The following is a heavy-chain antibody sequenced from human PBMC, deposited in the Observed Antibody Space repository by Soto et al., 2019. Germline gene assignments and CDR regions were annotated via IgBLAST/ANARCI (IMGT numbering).Heavy chain of an antibody. CDR3: ARAEGYDSGWPFFDF. Sequence: SETLSLTCTVSGGSISSYYWSWIRQPPGKGLEWIGYIYYNGDIDYNPSLKSRVTISVDRSKNQFSLELTSVTAADTAVYYCARAEGYDSGWPFFDFWGRGALVTVSS. J-gene: IGHJ4*02. D-gene: IGHD6-19*01. V-gene: IGHV4-59*01. CDR2: IYYNGDI. CDR1: GGSISSYY.